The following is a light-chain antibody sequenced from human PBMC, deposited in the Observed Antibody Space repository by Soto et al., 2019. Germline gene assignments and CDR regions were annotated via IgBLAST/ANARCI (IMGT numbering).Light chain of an antibody. Sequence: DVEMTQSPSTLPTSLGDRVTLNCRASQNVSNWLAWYQQKPGKAPKLLIYKASRLESGVPSRFSASGSGTDITLTINSLQSDDFATYFCQQYSKESTFGQGTKLEIK. J-gene: IGKJ2*01. CDR1: QNVSNW. CDR2: KAS. CDR3: QQYSKEST. V-gene: IGKV1-5*03.